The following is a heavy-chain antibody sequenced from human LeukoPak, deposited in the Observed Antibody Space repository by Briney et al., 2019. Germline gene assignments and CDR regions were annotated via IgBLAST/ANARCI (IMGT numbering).Heavy chain of an antibody. V-gene: IGHV3-23*01. CDR2: ISGSGGST. CDR1: GFTFSSYA. J-gene: IGHJ4*02. D-gene: IGHD6-6*01. Sequence: GGSLRLSCAASGFTFSSYAMSWVRQAPGKGLEWVSAISGSGGSTYYADSVKGRLTISRDNSKNTLYLQMNSLRAEDTAVYYCAKGIAARASGDYFDYWGQGTLVTVSS. CDR3: AKGIAARASGDYFDY.